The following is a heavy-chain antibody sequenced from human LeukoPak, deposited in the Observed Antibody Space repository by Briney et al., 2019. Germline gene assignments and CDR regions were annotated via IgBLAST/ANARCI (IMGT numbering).Heavy chain of an antibody. CDR3: ARDNRGYSYGSFDY. CDR2: INPSAGST. J-gene: IGHJ4*02. D-gene: IGHD5-18*01. V-gene: IGHV1-46*03. CDR1: GYSFTSYY. Sequence: ASVKVSCNASGYSFTSYYMHWVRRAPGQGLEWMGIINPSAGSTSFAQKFQGRVTMTRDTSTSTVYMELSSLRSEDTAVYYCARDNRGYSYGSFDYWGQGTLVTVSS.